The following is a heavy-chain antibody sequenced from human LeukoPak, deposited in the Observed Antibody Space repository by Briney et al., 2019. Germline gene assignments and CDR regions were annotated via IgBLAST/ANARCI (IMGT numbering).Heavy chain of an antibody. V-gene: IGHV3-23*01. CDR2: ISNSGDNT. D-gene: IGHD1/OR15-1a*01. Sequence: GGSLRLSCAASRFTFTTYAMSWVRRAPGKGLEWPSTISNSGDNTYYADSVKGRFTISRDNSKNTLSLQMNSLRAEDTAVYYCAREHWAAPDHWGQGTLVTVSP. CDR3: AREHWAAPDH. CDR1: RFTFTTYA. J-gene: IGHJ4*02.